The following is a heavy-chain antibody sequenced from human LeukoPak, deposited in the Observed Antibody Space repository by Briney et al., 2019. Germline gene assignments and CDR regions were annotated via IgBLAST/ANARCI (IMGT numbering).Heavy chain of an antibody. J-gene: IGHJ4*02. CDR3: ARATMVRGVCYDY. V-gene: IGHV3-48*01. CDR2: ISSSGFTI. CDR1: GFTCSDYS. Sequence: GGSLRLSCAVSGFTCSDYSMNWVRQAPGKGLEWVSYISSSGFTINYADSVKGRFTISGDNAKNSLYLQMNSLRAEDTAVYYCARATMVRGVCYDYWGQGTLVTVSS. D-gene: IGHD3-10*01.